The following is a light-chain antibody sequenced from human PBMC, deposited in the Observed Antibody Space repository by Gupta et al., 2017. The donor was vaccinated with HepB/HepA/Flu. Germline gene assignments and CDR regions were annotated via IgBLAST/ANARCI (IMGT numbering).Light chain of an antibody. J-gene: IGKJ3*01. CDR1: QTIAMF. V-gene: IGKV1-39*01. Sequence: DIQMSQSPSFLSASVGDTVTLACRASQTIAMFVNWFQQKPGQAPKLLIYNAARLQSGVPSRFSGSGSGTDFTLTISGLQPEDFGTYYCQQSYSPRPFTFGPGTKVDIK. CDR2: NAA. CDR3: QQSYSPRPFT.